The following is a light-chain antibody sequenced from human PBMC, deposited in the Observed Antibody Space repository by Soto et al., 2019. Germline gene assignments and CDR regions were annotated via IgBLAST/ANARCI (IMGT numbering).Light chain of an antibody. CDR3: QQRSNWPPIT. CDR2: DAS. Sequence: EIELSQSPGTLSLAPGERATLSCRASQSVSSSYLAWYQQKPGQAPRLLIYDASNRATGIPARFSGSGSGTDFTLTISSLEPEDFAVYYCQQRSNWPPITFGQGTRLEIK. V-gene: IGKV3-11*01. CDR1: QSVSSSY. J-gene: IGKJ5*01.